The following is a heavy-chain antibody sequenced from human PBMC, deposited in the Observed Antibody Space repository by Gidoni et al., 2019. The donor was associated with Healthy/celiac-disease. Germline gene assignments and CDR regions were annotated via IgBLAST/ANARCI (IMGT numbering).Heavy chain of an antibody. Sequence: QVQLQQWGAGLLKPSETLSLTCAVYGGSFSGYSWSWIRQPPGKGLEWIGEINHSGSTNYNPSLKSRVTISVDTSKNQFSLKLSSVTAADTAVYYCARGRYCSSTSCVGYYFDYWGQGTLVTVSS. CDR2: INHSGST. V-gene: IGHV4-34*01. J-gene: IGHJ4*02. CDR3: ARGRYCSSTSCVGYYFDY. CDR1: GGSFSGYS. D-gene: IGHD2-2*01.